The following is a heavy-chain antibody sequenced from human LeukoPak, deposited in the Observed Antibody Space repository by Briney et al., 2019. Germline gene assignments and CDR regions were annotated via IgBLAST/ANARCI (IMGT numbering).Heavy chain of an antibody. CDR1: GYTFTTYG. D-gene: IGHD3-16*02. Sequence: EASVKVSCKASGYTFTTYGISWVRQAPGQGLEWMGWISAYNGNTNYAQKVQGRVTMTTDTSTSTAYMELSSLRSEDTAVYYCARVMITFGGVIPGWDYWGQGTLVTVSS. J-gene: IGHJ4*02. CDR3: ARVMITFGGVIPGWDY. CDR2: ISAYNGNT. V-gene: IGHV1-18*01.